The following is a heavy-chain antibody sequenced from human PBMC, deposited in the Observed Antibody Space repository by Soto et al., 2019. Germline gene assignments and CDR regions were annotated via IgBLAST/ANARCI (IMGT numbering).Heavy chain of an antibody. Sequence: QVQLVQSGAEVKKPGSSVNVSCKASGGTFSSYAISWVRQAPGQGLEWIGGIIPIFDTPNYAPKFQDRVTINADESTSTAYMELSSLKSEDTAVYYCARDAGSSFDYWGQGTLVTVSS. CDR2: IIPIFDTP. J-gene: IGHJ4*02. V-gene: IGHV1-69*12. D-gene: IGHD3-10*01. CDR1: GGTFSSYA. CDR3: ARDAGSSFDY.